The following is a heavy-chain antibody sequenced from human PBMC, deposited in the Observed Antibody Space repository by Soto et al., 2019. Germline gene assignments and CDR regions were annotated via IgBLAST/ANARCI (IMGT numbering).Heavy chain of an antibody. CDR2: ISISSSTI. CDR1: GFTFSSYS. D-gene: IGHD5-18*01. J-gene: IGHJ4*02. V-gene: IGHV3-48*02. CDR3: VRDGYSYGGYYIDY. Sequence: EVQLVESGGGLVQPGGSLRLSCAASGFTFSSYSMNWVRQAPGKGLEWVSDISISSSTIYYADSVKGRFTISRDNAKNSLYLQMNSLRDEDTAVYYCVRDGYSYGGYYIDYWGQGPLVTVAS.